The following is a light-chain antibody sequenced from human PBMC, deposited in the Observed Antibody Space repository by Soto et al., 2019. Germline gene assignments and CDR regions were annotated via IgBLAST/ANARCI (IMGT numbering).Light chain of an antibody. CDR1: SSDIGTYNL. J-gene: IGLJ1*01. CDR2: EGI. V-gene: IGLV2-23*01. Sequence: QSVLTQPASESGTPGQSITISVTGTSSDIGTYNLVSWYQHYPGKAPKLMIYEGIKRPSGVSNRFSGSKSGNTAFLTISGLQAEDEADYYCCSYAGSGTDNYVFGSGTKVTVL. CDR3: CSYAGSGTDNYV.